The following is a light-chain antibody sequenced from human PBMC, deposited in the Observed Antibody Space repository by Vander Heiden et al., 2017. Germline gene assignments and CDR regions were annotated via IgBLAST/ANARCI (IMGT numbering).Light chain of an antibody. Sequence: DIQLTQTSSPLSASVGDRVTITCKASQDISNEVNVYQKKAGKAPKLLICDATRLEARVPWRFSGGCARTDFTFTSSRLQPEDVAKYYWQQDDNPPLTFGEGTKVEIK. CDR1: QDISNE. V-gene: IGKV1-33*01. J-gene: IGKJ4*01. CDR2: DAT. CDR3: QQDDNPPLT.